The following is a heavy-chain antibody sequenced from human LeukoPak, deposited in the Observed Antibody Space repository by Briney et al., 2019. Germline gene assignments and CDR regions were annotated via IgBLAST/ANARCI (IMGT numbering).Heavy chain of an antibody. V-gene: IGHV3-21*01. CDR3: ARNYGGNSCPDY. J-gene: IGHJ4*02. Sequence: GGSLRLSCAASGFTFSSYSMNWVRQAPGKGLEWVSSISSGSTYIYYADSVKGRFTISRDNSKSTLYLQMNSLRAEDTAVYYCARNYGGNSCPDYWGQGTLVTVSS. CDR1: GFTFSSYS. D-gene: IGHD4-23*01. CDR2: ISSGSTYI.